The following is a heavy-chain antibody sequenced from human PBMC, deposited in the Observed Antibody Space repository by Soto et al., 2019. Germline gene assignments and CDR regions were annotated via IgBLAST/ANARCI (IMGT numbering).Heavy chain of an antibody. J-gene: IGHJ6*02. Sequence: SVKVSCKASGFTFTSSAVQWVRRARGQRLEWIGWIVVGSGNTNYAQKFQERVTITRDMSTSTAYMELSSLRSEDTAVYYCAADSGNIVVVVAARDYGMDVWGQGTTVTVSS. CDR2: IVVGSGNT. V-gene: IGHV1-58*01. CDR3: AADSGNIVVVVAARDYGMDV. CDR1: GFTFTSSA. D-gene: IGHD2-15*01.